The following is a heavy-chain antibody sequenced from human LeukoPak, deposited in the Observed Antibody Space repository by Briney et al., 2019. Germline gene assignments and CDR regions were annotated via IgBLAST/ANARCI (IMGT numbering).Heavy chain of an antibody. D-gene: IGHD1-1*01. CDR1: GYAFTGYY. Sequence: GASVKVSCKASGYAFTGYYIYWVRQAPGQGLELMGRINPNSGGTDYAQKFQGRVTMTRDTSISTAYMELSRLRSDDTAVYYCARDRGDTTECYFDYWGQGTLVTVSS. CDR3: ARDRGDTTECYFDY. CDR2: INPNSGGT. J-gene: IGHJ4*02. V-gene: IGHV1-2*06.